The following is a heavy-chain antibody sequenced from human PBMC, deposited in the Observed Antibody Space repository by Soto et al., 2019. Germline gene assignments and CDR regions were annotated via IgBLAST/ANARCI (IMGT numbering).Heavy chain of an antibody. CDR3: ARMGGVEGGHYV. CDR2: ISHRGST. J-gene: IGHJ6*02. CDR1: GGSFSGYY. Sequence: QVQLQQWGAGLLKPSETLSLTCAVYGGSFSGYYWSWIRQPPGKRLEWIGEISHRGSTNYNPSLKSRLTISVDTSKNQFSLKLSSVPAADTAVYYCARMGGVEGGHYVWGQGTTVTVSS. V-gene: IGHV4-34*01. D-gene: IGHD3-16*01.